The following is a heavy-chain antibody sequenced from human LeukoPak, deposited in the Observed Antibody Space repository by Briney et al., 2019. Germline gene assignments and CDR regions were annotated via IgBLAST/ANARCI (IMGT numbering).Heavy chain of an antibody. CDR1: GYTFISYG. J-gene: IGHJ4*02. CDR2: ISGHNGNT. Sequence: ASVKVSCKASGYTFISYGISWVRQAPGQGLEWMGWISGHNGNTNYAQKVQGRVTMTTDTSASTAYMELRSLRSDDTAVYYCAREVVISHFDYWGQGTLVTVSS. CDR3: AREVVISHFDY. D-gene: IGHD3-22*01. V-gene: IGHV1-18*01.